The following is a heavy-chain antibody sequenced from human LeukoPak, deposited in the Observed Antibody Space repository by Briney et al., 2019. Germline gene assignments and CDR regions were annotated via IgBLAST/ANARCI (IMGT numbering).Heavy chain of an antibody. V-gene: IGHV4-4*09. CDR1: GGSISSYY. D-gene: IGHD6-25*01. J-gene: IGHJ3*02. Sequence: PSETLSLTCTVSGGSISSYYWSWIRQPPGKGVEWIGYIYTSGSTIYHPSLKSRVTISIDTSKNQFSLKLSSVTAADTAVYYCARQRPRDGFDIWGQGAMVTVSS. CDR3: ARQRPRDGFDI. CDR2: IYTSGST.